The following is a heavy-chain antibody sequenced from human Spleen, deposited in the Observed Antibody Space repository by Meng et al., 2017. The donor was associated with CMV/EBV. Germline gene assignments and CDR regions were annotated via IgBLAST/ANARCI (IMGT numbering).Heavy chain of an antibody. Sequence: SETLSLTCTVSGGFISSGGYYWSWIRQHPGKGLEWIGYIYYSGSTYYNPSLKSRLTMSLDTSKTQFSLDLSSVTAADTAVYYCARGGGYDGVPYLDHWGQGTLVTVSS. CDR2: IYYSGST. CDR3: ARGGGYDGVPYLDH. J-gene: IGHJ4*02. V-gene: IGHV4-31*03. CDR1: GGFISSGGYY. D-gene: IGHD5-12*01.